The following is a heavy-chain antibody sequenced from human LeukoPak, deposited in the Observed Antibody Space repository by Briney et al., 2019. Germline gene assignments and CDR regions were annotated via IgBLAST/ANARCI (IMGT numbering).Heavy chain of an antibody. CDR2: IKSKTDGGTT. J-gene: IGHJ3*02. CDR1: GFTFSNAW. D-gene: IGHD3-10*01. V-gene: IGHV3-15*01. CDR3: TTDYGSGSYSSIAFDI. Sequence: GGSLRLSCAASGFTFSNAWMSWVRQAPGKGLEWVGRIKSKTDGGTTDYAAPVKGRFTISRDDSKNTLYLQMNSLKTEDTAVYYCTTDYGSGSYSSIAFDIWGQGTMVTVSS.